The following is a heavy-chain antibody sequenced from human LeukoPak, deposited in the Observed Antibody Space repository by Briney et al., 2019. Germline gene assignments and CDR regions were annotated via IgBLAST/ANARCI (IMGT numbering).Heavy chain of an antibody. Sequence: SETLSLTCTVSGGSISTYYWTWIRQPPGKGLEWIGEINHSGSTNYNPSLKSRVTVSVDTSKNQFSLKLTSVTAADTAVYYCAQLGSGSYVPVYMDVWGKGTTVTVSS. CDR3: AQLGSGSYVPVYMDV. CDR2: INHSGST. D-gene: IGHD1-26*01. CDR1: GGSISTYY. V-gene: IGHV4-34*01. J-gene: IGHJ6*03.